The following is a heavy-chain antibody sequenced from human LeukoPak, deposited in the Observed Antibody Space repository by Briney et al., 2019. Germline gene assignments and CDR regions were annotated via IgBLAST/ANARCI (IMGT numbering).Heavy chain of an antibody. Sequence: GGSLRLSCAASGVIISSYAMSWVRQAPGKGLEWVSAINGRGDNTYYADFVKGRFTISRGNSKSTVYLQMNSLRTEDTAVYYCAKDRVSPGFNWFDPWGREPLSPSPQ. CDR3: AKDRVSPGFNWFDP. V-gene: IGHV3-23*01. CDR2: INGRGDNT. CDR1: GVIISSYA. D-gene: IGHD2/OR15-2a*01. J-gene: IGHJ5*02.